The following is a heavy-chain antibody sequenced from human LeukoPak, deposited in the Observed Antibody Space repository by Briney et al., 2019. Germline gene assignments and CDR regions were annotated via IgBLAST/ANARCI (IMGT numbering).Heavy chain of an antibody. D-gene: IGHD3-22*01. J-gene: IGHJ5*02. Sequence: PSETLSLTCTVSGGSISSYYWSWIRQPPGKGLEWIGYIYYSGSTNYNPSLKSRVTISVDTSKNQFSLKLSSVTAADTAVYYCARMYYDSSPLSPWGQGTLVTVSS. CDR2: IYYSGST. CDR1: GGSISSYY. V-gene: IGHV4-59*01. CDR3: ARMYYDSSPLSP.